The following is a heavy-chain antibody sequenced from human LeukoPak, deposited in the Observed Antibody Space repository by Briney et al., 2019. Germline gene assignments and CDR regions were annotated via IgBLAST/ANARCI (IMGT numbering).Heavy chain of an antibody. V-gene: IGHV4-59*01. CDR2: IYYSGST. D-gene: IGHD5-18*01. CDR1: GGSINNYY. CDR3: ARIVPYKYGYVDY. J-gene: IGHJ4*02. Sequence: PSETLSLTCTVSGGSINNYYWIWIRQPPGKGLEWIGYIYYSGSTTYNPSLKRRVTISLDTSKNQFSLKLESVTAADTAVYYCARIVPYKYGYVDYWGQGTLVTVSS.